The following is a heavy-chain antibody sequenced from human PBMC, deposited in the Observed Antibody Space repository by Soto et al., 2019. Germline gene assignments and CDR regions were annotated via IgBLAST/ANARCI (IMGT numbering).Heavy chain of an antibody. CDR3: AKDRALAYYGSSDDAFDI. D-gene: IGHD3-22*01. J-gene: IGHJ3*02. Sequence: GGSLRLSCAASGFTFSSYAMSWVRQAPGKGLEWVSAISGSGGSTYYADSVKGRFTISRDNSKNTLYLQMNSLRAEDTAVYYGAKDRALAYYGSSDDAFDIWGQGTMVTVSS. V-gene: IGHV3-23*01. CDR1: GFTFSSYA. CDR2: ISGSGGST.